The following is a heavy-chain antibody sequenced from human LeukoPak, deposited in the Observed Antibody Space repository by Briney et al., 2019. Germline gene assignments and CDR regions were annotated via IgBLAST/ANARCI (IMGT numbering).Heavy chain of an antibody. CDR1: GGTFSSYA. Sequence: ASVKVSCKASGGTFSSYAISWVRQAPGQGLEWMGGIIPIFGTANYAQKFQGRVTITADKSTSTAYMELSSLRSEDTAVYYCARRYLEWLDAFDIWGQGTMVTVSS. D-gene: IGHD3-3*01. CDR3: ARRYLEWLDAFDI. J-gene: IGHJ3*02. V-gene: IGHV1-69*06. CDR2: IIPIFGTA.